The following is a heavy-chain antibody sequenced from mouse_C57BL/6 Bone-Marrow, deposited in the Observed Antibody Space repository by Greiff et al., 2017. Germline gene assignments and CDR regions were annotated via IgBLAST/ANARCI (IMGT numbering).Heavy chain of an antibody. V-gene: IGHV5-12*01. CDR2: ISTGGGST. CDR1: GFTFSDYY. D-gene: IGHD6-1*01. Sequence: EVMLVESGGGLVQPGGSLKLSCAASGFTFSDYYMYWVRQTPEKRLEWVAYISTGGGSTYYPDTVKGRFTIARDNAKNTLYLQMSRLKTEDTAKYYCARQETTAYWGQGTLVTVSA. J-gene: IGHJ3*01. CDR3: ARQETTAY.